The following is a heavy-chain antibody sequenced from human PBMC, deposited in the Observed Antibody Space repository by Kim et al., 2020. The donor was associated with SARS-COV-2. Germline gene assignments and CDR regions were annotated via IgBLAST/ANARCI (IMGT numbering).Heavy chain of an antibody. CDR3: ARGDDSLT. Sequence: SGSTNYNPPLKSRVTISVDTSKNQFALRRSCVTAADTAVYYCARGDDSLTWGQGTLVAVSS. V-gene: IGHV4-59*09. CDR2: SGST. D-gene: IGHD3-9*01. J-gene: IGHJ5*02.